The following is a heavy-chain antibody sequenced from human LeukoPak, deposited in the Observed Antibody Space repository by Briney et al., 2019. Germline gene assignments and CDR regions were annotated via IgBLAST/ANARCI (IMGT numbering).Heavy chain of an antibody. Sequence: GESLKISCKASGFSFTNYCIGWVRQMPGKGLEWMGRIDPSDSYTNYSPSFQGHVTISADKSISTAFLQWSSLKASDTAMYYCARVVREEDGMDVWGQGTTVTVSS. CDR3: ARVVREEDGMDV. D-gene: IGHD3-16*02. V-gene: IGHV5-10-1*01. J-gene: IGHJ6*02. CDR1: GFSFTNYC. CDR2: IDPSDSYT.